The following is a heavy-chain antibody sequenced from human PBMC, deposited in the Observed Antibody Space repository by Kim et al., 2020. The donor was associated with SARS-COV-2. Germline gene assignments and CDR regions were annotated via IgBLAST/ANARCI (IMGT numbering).Heavy chain of an antibody. Sequence: GGSLRLSCAASGFTFSSYAMSWVRQAPGKGLEWVSAISGSGGSTYYADSVKGRFTISRDNSKNTLYLQMNSLRAEDTAVYYCAKDLIVQVYSSITDYYYYGMDVWGQGTTVTVSS. J-gene: IGHJ6*02. V-gene: IGHV3-23*01. CDR1: GFTFSSYA. D-gene: IGHD6-13*01. CDR3: AKDLIVQVYSSITDYYYYGMDV. CDR2: ISGSGGST.